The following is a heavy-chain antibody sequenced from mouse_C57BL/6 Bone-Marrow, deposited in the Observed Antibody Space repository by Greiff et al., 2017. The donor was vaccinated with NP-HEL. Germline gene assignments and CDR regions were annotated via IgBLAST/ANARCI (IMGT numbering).Heavy chain of an antibody. V-gene: IGHV1-39*01. J-gene: IGHJ1*03. D-gene: IGHD2-2*01. CDR1: GYSFTDYN. Sequence: VQLQQSGPELVKPGASVKISCKASGYSFTDYNMNWVKQSNGKSLEWIGVINPNYGTTSYNQKFKGKATLTVDQSSSTAYMQLNSLTSEDSAVSWCARSELGCWYFDVWGTGTTVTVSS. CDR3: ARSELGCWYFDV. CDR2: INPNYGTT.